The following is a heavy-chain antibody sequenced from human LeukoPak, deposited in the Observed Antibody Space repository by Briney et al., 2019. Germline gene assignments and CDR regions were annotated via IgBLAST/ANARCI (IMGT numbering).Heavy chain of an antibody. V-gene: IGHV3-23*01. Sequence: GGSLRLSCAASGFIFSNYAMSWVRQAPGKGLEWLSAMSGSSGTTYYADSVKGRFTISRDNSKNTVFLQMISLRADDTAVYYCAKPRGNGWDAFDIWGQGTMVTVSS. J-gene: IGHJ3*02. D-gene: IGHD6-19*01. CDR3: AKPRGNGWDAFDI. CDR1: GFIFSNYA. CDR2: MSGSSGTT.